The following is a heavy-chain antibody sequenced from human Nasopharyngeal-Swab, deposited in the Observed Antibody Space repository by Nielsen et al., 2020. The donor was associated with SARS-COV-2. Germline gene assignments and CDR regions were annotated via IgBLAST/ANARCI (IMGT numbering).Heavy chain of an antibody. D-gene: IGHD6-13*01. V-gene: IGHV1-46*01. CDR3: AREEQQLVLGGGVYYGMDV. CDR1: GYTFTSYY. J-gene: IGHJ6*02. CDR2: INPSGGST. Sequence: ASVKVSCKASGYTFTSYYMHWVRQAPGQGLEWMGIINPSGGSTSSAQKFQGRVTMTRDTSTSTVYMELSSLRSEDTAVYYCAREEQQLVLGGGVYYGMDVWGQGTTVTVSS.